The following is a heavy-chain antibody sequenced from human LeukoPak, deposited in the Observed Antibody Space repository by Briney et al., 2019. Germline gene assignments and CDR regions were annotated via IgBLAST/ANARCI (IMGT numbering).Heavy chain of an antibody. CDR3: VKAALRYFDWSPGY. CDR1: GFTFSRYA. V-gene: IGHV3-64D*06. Sequence: GGSLRLSCSASGFTFSRYAMHWVRQAPGKGLEYVSAISSNGGSTYYADSVKGRFTISRDNSKNTLYLQMSSLRAEDTAVYYCVKAALRYFDWSPGYWGQGTLVTVSS. J-gene: IGHJ4*02. D-gene: IGHD3-9*01. CDR2: ISSNGGST.